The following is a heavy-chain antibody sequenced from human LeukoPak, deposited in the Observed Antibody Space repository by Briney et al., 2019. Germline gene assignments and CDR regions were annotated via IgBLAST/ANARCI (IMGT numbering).Heavy chain of an antibody. Sequence: GGSLRLSCAASGFMFSNYAMSWVRQAPGKGLEWVSAISGSEGSTYYADSVRGRFTISRDNSKNTLFLQMNSLRADDTAVYYCAKGSIAVSLFDYWGQGTLVTVSS. J-gene: IGHJ4*02. CDR1: GFMFSNYA. V-gene: IGHV3-23*01. CDR3: AKGSIAVSLFDY. D-gene: IGHD6-19*01. CDR2: ISGSEGST.